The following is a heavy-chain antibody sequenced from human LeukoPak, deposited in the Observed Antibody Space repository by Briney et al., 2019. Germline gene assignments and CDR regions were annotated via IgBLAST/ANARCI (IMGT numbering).Heavy chain of an antibody. CDR3: AKDLSPLSGSYAGNFFDY. CDR1: GFTFSSYG. Sequence: GRPLRLSCAASGFTFSSYGMHWVRQAPGKGLEWVAFIRYDGSNKYYADSVKGRFTISRDNSKNTLYLQMNSLRAEDTAVYYCAKDLSPLSGSYAGNFFDYWGQGTLVTVSS. CDR2: IRYDGSNK. D-gene: IGHD1-26*01. J-gene: IGHJ4*02. V-gene: IGHV3-30*02.